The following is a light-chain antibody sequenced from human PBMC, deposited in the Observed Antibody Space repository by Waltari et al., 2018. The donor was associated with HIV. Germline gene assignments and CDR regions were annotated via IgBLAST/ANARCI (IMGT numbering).Light chain of an antibody. J-gene: IGLJ3*02. CDR1: RLRRYY. Sequence: SSELTQDPAVSVALGQTVRITRPGERLRRYYASWHQQKPGQAPVLVLYGKHNRHSRIPDRFSGSSSGNTAAVTITGAQAEDGADYYCNSRDSSGNHMGVCGGGTKLTVL. CDR3: NSRDSSGNHMGV. CDR2: GKH. V-gene: IGLV3-19*01.